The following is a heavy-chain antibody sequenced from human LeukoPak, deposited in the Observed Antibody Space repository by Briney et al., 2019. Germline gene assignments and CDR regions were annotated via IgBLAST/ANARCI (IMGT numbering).Heavy chain of an antibody. CDR1: GFIFSDYY. J-gene: IGHJ6*02. Sequence: GGSLRLSCAASGFIFSDYYMSWMRQAPGKGLEWLSYIDGSSSRTNYADSVKGRFTISRDNAKNSLYLQMNSLRAEDTAVYYCARVYCSGGSCYSGLSGMDVWGQGTTVTVSS. CDR2: IDGSSSRT. V-gene: IGHV3-11*05. D-gene: IGHD2-15*01. CDR3: ARVYCSGGSCYSGLSGMDV.